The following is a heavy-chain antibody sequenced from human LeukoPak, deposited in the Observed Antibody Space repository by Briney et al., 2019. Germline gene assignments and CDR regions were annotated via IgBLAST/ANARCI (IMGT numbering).Heavy chain of an antibody. CDR3: ARLRMVTNWFDP. CDR1: GYTFTSYD. V-gene: IGHV1-8*01. Sequence: GASVKVSCKASGYTFTSYDINWVRQAPGQGLEWMGWMNPNSGNTGYAQKFQGRVTMTRNTSISTAYMELSSLRSEDTAVYYCARLRMVTNWFDPWGRGTLVTVSS. D-gene: IGHD5-18*01. J-gene: IGHJ5*02. CDR2: MNPNSGNT.